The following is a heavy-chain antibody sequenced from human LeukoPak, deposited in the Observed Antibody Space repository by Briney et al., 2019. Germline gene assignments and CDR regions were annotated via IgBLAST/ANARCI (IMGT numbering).Heavy chain of an antibody. CDR1: GFTFSTYV. J-gene: IGHJ4*02. CDR3: ARGGGAIPFDY. CDR2: ITSRSYI. V-gene: IGHV3-21*06. Sequence: GGALRLSCAASGFTFSTYVINWLRQAPGKGLQWVASITSRSYIYYADAVKGRFTISRDNARNSLFLQMTSLRADDTALYFCARGGGAIPFDYWGQGTLVAVSS. D-gene: IGHD2-21*01.